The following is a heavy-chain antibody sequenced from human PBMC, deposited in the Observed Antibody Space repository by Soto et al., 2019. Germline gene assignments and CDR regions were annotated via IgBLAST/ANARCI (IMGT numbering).Heavy chain of an antibody. CDR3: ARGPLRFLEWFPPADYYLDY. D-gene: IGHD3-3*01. V-gene: IGHV1-8*01. J-gene: IGHJ4*02. CDR2: MNPNSGNT. CDR1: GYTFTSYD. Sequence: ASVKVSCKASGYTFTSYDINWVRQATGQGLEWMGWMNPNSGNTGYAQKFQGRVTMTRNTSISTAYMELSSLRSEDTAVYYCARGPLRFLEWFPPADYYLDYWGQGTLVTVSS.